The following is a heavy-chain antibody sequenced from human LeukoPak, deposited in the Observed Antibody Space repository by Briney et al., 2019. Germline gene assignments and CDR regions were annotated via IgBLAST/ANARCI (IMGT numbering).Heavy chain of an antibody. Sequence: GAPVKVSCKASGYTFTSYAMHWVRQAPGQRLEWMGWISAYNGNTNYAQKLQGRVTMTTDTSTSTAYMELRSLRSDDTAVYYCARDGRFVAVAGTEAFDIWGQGTMVTVSS. V-gene: IGHV1-18*01. J-gene: IGHJ3*02. D-gene: IGHD6-19*01. CDR1: GYTFTSYA. CDR2: ISAYNGNT. CDR3: ARDGRFVAVAGTEAFDI.